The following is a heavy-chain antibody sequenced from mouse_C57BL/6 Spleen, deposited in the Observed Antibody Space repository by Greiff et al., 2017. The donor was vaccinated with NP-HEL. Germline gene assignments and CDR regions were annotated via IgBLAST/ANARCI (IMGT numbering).Heavy chain of an antibody. J-gene: IGHJ2*01. CDR1: GYTFTSYW. CDR3: AFYGNYGSYYFDY. CDR2: IDPSDSYT. V-gene: IGHV1-59*01. D-gene: IGHD2-1*01. Sequence: VQLQQPGAELVRPGTSVKLSCKASGYTFTSYWMHWVKQRPGQGLEWIGVIDPSDSYTNYNQKFKGKATLTVDTSSSTAYMQLSSLTSEDSAVYYCAFYGNYGSYYFDYWGQGTTLTVSS.